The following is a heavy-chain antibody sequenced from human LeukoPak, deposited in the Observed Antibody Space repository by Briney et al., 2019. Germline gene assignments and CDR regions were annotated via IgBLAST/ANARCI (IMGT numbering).Heavy chain of an antibody. CDR3: AKRGCSFGYDY. CDR1: GFSFSNFF. Sequence: GGSLRLSCAASGFSFSNFFMIWVRQAPGKGLEWVAVIGGSGGTNYSAHSVEGRFTLSRDNSKSTLYLQMNSLRDEDTDVYYCAKRGCSFGYDYWGQGTLVTVSS. V-gene: IGHV3-23*01. D-gene: IGHD5-18*01. J-gene: IGHJ4*02. CDR2: IGGSGGTN.